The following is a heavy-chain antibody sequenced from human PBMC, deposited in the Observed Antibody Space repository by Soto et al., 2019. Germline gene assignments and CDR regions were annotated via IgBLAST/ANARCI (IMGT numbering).Heavy chain of an antibody. CDR2: IYYSGVT. CDR3: ARYKSNYYYGMDV. V-gene: IGHV4-59*01. J-gene: IGHJ6*04. CDR1: GGSISSYY. D-gene: IGHD1-20*01. Sequence: QVQLQESGPGLLKPSETLSLTCTVSGGSISSYYWSWIRQPPGKGLEWIGYIYYSGVTNYNPSLKSRVTISLDTSKNQFSLKLSSVTAADTAVYYCARYKSNYYYGMDVWGKGTTVTVSS.